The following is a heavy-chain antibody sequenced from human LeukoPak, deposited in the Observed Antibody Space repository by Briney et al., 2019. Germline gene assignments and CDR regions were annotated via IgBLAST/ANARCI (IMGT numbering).Heavy chain of an antibody. CDR2: IYHSGST. V-gene: IGHV4-38-2*02. D-gene: IGHD3-22*01. J-gene: IGHJ3*02. Sequence: PSETLSLTCTVSGYSISSGYYWGWIRQPPGKGLEWIGSIYHSGSTYYNPSLKSRVTISVDTSKNQFSLKLSSVTAADTAVYYCARDHPSFVGYDSSGYYSSDAFDIWGQGTMVTVSS. CDR3: ARDHPSFVGYDSSGYYSSDAFDI. CDR1: GYSISSGYY.